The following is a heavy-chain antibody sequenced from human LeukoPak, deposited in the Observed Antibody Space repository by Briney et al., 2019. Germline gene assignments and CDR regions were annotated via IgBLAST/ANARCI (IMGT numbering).Heavy chain of an antibody. CDR1: GGSISSRSYY. J-gene: IGHJ6*03. CDR2: IYYSGTT. Sequence: SETLSLTCSASGGSISSRSYYWGWLRQPPGKGLEWIGSIYYSGTTQYNASLKSRVTISVDTSKNQFSLEMSSVTAADTAVYYCAAVASTTYYYYMDVWGKGTTVTVSS. D-gene: IGHD1-1*01. CDR3: AAVASTTYYYYMDV. V-gene: IGHV4-39*01.